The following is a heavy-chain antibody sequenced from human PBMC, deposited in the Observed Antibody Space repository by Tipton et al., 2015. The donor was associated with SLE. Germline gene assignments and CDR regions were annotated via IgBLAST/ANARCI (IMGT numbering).Heavy chain of an antibody. Sequence: SLRLSCAASGFTFSDYAMSWIRQAPGKGLEWVSAITDNGDDTYYVDSVKGRFTISRDHSNNTLYLQMDSLRSEDTAVHYCARGGFSGSYWRFFDYWGQGTLVTVSS. D-gene: IGHD1-26*01. V-gene: IGHV3-23*01. CDR1: GFTFSDYA. CDR2: ITDNGDDT. CDR3: ARGGFSGSYWRFFDY. J-gene: IGHJ4*02.